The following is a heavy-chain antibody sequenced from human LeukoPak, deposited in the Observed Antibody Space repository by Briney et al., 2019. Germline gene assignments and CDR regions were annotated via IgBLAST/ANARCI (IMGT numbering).Heavy chain of an antibody. Sequence: GGSLRLSCAASGFTFSRYGMNWVRQAPGKGLEWVSLIYSGGSTYYADSVKGRFTISRDISRNTLFLQLNSLRAEDTAVYYCARGGVVVAAIDAFDIWGQGTLVTVSS. J-gene: IGHJ3*02. V-gene: IGHV3-66*01. D-gene: IGHD2-15*01. CDR3: ARGGVVVAAIDAFDI. CDR1: GFTFSRYG. CDR2: IYSGGST.